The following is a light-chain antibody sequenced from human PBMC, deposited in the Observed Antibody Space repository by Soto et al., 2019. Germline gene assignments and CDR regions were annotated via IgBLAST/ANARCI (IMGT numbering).Light chain of an antibody. CDR1: SSDVGGYNY. V-gene: IGLV2-14*01. CDR3: SSYTSSSTYV. Sequence: QSALTQPASVSGSPGQWITISCTGTSSDVGGYNYVSWYQQHPGKAPKLMIYDVSNRPSGVSNRFSGSKSVNTASLTISGLQAEDDADYYCSSYTSSSTYVFGTGTKVTVL. J-gene: IGLJ1*01. CDR2: DVS.